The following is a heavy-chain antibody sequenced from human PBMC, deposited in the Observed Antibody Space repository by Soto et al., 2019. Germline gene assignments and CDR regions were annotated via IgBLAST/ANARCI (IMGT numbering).Heavy chain of an antibody. D-gene: IGHD3-9*01. CDR1: GGFISSYY. CDR2: IYYTGRT. CDR3: ARDWGDYDILTSYSKESCFDP. V-gene: IGHV4-59*01. J-gene: IGHJ5*02. Sequence: PSETLSLTCTVSGGFISSYYWSWIRQPPGQGLEWIGYIYYTGRTNYNPSLKSRVTISVDTPKNQFSLKLSSVTAADTAVYYCARDWGDYDILTSYSKESCFDPWGQGTLVTVSS.